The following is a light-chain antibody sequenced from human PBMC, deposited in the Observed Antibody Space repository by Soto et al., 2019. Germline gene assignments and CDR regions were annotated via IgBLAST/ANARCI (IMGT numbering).Light chain of an antibody. J-gene: IGLJ2*01. CDR3: AAWDDSLNGVV. CDR1: SSNVGSNS. CDR2: SYN. Sequence: QSVLTQPPSASGTPGQRVTISCSGSSSNVGSNSVTWYQQLPGTAPKLLIYSYNQRPSGVPDRFSGSKSGTSASLAISGVQSEDEADYFCAAWDDSLNGVVFGGGTKLTVL. V-gene: IGLV1-44*01.